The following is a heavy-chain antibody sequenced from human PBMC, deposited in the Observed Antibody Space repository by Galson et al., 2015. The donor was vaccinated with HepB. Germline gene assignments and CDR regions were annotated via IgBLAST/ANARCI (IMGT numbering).Heavy chain of an antibody. Sequence: LTCAVYGGSFSGYYWSWIRQPPGKGLEWIGEINHSGSTNYNPSLKSRVTISVDTSKNQFSLKLSSVTAADTAVYYCARGRGCSSTSCYREVGNYYYYYMDVWGKGTTVTVSS. J-gene: IGHJ6*03. CDR3: ARGRGCSSTSCYREVGNYYYYYMDV. CDR2: INHSGST. V-gene: IGHV4-34*01. D-gene: IGHD2-2*01. CDR1: GGSFSGYY.